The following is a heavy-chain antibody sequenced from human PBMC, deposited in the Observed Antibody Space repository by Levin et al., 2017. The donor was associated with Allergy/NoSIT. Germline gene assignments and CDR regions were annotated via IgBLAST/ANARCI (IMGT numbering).Heavy chain of an antibody. V-gene: IGHV3-15*01. Sequence: PGGSLRLSCAASGFTFSNAWMSWVRQAPGKGLEWVGRIKSKTDGGTTDYAAPVKGRFTISRDDSKNTLYLQMNSLKTEDTAVYYCTTRYRTRSGNIDYWGQGTLVTVSS. D-gene: IGHD1-26*01. J-gene: IGHJ4*02. CDR2: IKSKTDGGTT. CDR3: TTRYRTRSGNIDY. CDR1: GFTFSNAW.